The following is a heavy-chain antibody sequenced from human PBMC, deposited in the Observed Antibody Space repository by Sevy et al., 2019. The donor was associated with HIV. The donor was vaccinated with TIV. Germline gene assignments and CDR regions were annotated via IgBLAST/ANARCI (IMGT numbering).Heavy chain of an antibody. J-gene: IGHJ4*02. CDR3: ARGGGNGWYYFDY. Sequence: ASVKVSCKASGGTFTTSGISWVRQVPGQGLEWMGGIIPILGTTNYAQRFQYRVTITADESTKTAYMELSSLRSQDTDAYYCARGGGNGWYYFDYWGQATSVTVSS. D-gene: IGHD6-19*01. CDR1: GGTFTTSG. CDR2: IIPILGTT. V-gene: IGHV1-69*13.